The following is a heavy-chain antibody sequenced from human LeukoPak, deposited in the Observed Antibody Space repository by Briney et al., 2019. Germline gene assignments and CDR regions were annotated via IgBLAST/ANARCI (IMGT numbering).Heavy chain of an antibody. J-gene: IGHJ6*04. V-gene: IGHV3-49*04. CDR3: TRVRFLEWLLHYYGMDV. CDR1: GFTFGDYA. D-gene: IGHD3-3*01. Sequence: PGRSLRLSCTASGFTFGDYAMSWVRQAPGKGLEWVGFIRSKAYGGTTEYAASVKGRFTISRDDSKSIAYLQMNSLKTEDTAVYYCTRVRFLEWLLHYYGMDVWGKGTTVTVSS. CDR2: IRSKAYGGTT.